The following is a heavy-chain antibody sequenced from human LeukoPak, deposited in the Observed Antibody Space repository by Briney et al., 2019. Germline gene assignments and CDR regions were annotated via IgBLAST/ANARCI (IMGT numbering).Heavy chain of an antibody. V-gene: IGHV4-34*01. CDR3: ARGRGQWLVQNWFDP. J-gene: IGHJ5*02. CDR2: INHSGST. CDR1: GGSFSGYY. D-gene: IGHD6-19*01. Sequence: PSETLSLTCAVYGGSFSGYYWSWIRQPPGKGLEWIGEINHSGSTNYNSSLKSRVTISVDTSKNQFSLKLSSVTAADTAVYYCARGRGQWLVQNWFDPWGQGTLVTVSS.